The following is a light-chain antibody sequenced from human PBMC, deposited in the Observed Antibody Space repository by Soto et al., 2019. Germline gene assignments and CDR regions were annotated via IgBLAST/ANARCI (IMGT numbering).Light chain of an antibody. Sequence: QSALTQPASVSGSPGQSITISCTGTGSDIGNYNYVSSYQQHPGKAPKLMIYGVSNRPSGVSNRFSGSKSGNAASLTISGLQAEDEADYYCSSYTSYTTLWVFGGGTKLTVL. J-gene: IGLJ3*02. CDR3: SSYTSYTTLWV. V-gene: IGLV2-14*01. CDR2: GVS. CDR1: GSDIGNYNY.